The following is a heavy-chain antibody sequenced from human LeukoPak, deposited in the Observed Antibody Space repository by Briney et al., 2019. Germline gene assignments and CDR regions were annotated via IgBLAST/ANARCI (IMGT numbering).Heavy chain of an antibody. D-gene: IGHD3-10*01. CDR1: GFTFSSYS. J-gene: IGHJ3*02. CDR2: ISSSSSYI. V-gene: IGHV3-21*04. Sequence: GGSLRLSCAASGFTFSSYSMNWVRQAPGKGLEWVSSISSSSSYIYYANSVKGRFTISRDNSKNTLYLQMNSLRAEDTAVYYCAKLQITPRITMVRGKGAFDIWGQGTMVTVSS. CDR3: AKLQITPRITMVRGKGAFDI.